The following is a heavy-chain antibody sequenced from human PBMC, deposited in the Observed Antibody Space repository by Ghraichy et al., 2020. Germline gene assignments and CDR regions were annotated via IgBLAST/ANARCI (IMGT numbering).Heavy chain of an antibody. D-gene: IGHD7-27*01. CDR1: GFTFSSYS. CDR3: ARVFKLGETTDY. Sequence: GGSLRLSCAASGFTFSSYSMNWVRQAPGKGLEWVSYISSRSTKYYADSVKGRFTISRDNAKNSLYLQMNSLRDEDTAVYYCARVFKLGETTDYWGQGTLVTVSS. J-gene: IGHJ4*02. CDR2: ISSRSTK. V-gene: IGHV3-48*02.